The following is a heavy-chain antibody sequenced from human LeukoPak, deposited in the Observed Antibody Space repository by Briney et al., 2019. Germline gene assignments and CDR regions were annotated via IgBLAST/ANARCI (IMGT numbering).Heavy chain of an antibody. Sequence: SETLSLTCTVSGGSVSSGSYYWSWIRQPPGKGLEWIVYIYYSGSTNYNPSLKSRVTISVDTSKNQFSLKLSSVTAADTAVYYCAREVIAVAGPPYFDYWGQGTLVTVSS. J-gene: IGHJ4*02. CDR1: GGSVSSGSYY. CDR3: AREVIAVAGPPYFDY. D-gene: IGHD6-19*01. CDR2: IYYSGST. V-gene: IGHV4-61*01.